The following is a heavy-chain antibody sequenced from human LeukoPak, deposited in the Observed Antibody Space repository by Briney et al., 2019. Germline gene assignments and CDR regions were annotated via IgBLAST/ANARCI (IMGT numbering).Heavy chain of an antibody. J-gene: IGHJ3*01. Sequence: SETLSLTCTVSGAYISNYHWTWVRQPAAQGLEWLGRLHASESTVYNPSLKSRVTMSMDTSKDQLSLTLTSVTAADSAIYYCVTLSSGAGFDVWGQGTVVTVSS. D-gene: IGHD3-22*01. CDR2: LHASEST. CDR3: VTLSSGAGFDV. V-gene: IGHV4-4*07. CDR1: GAYISNYH.